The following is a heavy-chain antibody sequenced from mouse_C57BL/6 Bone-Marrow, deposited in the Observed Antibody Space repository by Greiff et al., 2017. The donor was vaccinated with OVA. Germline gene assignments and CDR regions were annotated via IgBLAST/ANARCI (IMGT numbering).Heavy chain of an antibody. Sequence: QVQLQQPGAELVMPGASVKLSCKASGYTFTSYWMHWVKQRPGQGLEWIGEIDPSDSYTNYNQKFKGKSTLTVDKSSSTAYMQLSSLTSEDSAVYYCAKTTVVRGGFADWGQGTLVTVSA. V-gene: IGHV1-69*01. CDR3: AKTTVVRGGFAD. CDR1: GYTFTSYW. J-gene: IGHJ3*01. D-gene: IGHD1-1*01. CDR2: IDPSDSYT.